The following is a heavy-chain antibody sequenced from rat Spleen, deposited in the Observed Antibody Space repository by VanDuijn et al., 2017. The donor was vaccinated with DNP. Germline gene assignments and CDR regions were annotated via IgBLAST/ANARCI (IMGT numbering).Heavy chain of an antibody. V-gene: IGHV3-1*01. CDR3: ARYRITTYYYFDL. J-gene: IGHJ1*01. CDR2: ISYRGTT. CDR1: GYSITSNY. Sequence: EVQLQESRPGLVKPSQSLSLTCSVTGYSITSNYWGWIRKFPGNKMELIGHISYRGTTSYHPSLKSRISITRDTSKNQFFLQLNSVTTEDTATYYCARYRITTYYYFDLWGPGTMVTVSS. D-gene: IGHD1-10*01.